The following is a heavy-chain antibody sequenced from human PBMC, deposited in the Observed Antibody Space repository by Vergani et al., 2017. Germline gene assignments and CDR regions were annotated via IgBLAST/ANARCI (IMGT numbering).Heavy chain of an antibody. V-gene: IGHV3-23*01. Sequence: EVQLLESGGGLVQPGGSLRLSCAASGFTFSSYAMSWVRQAPGKGLEWVSAISGSGSSTYYADSVKGRFTISRDNSKNTLYLQMNSLRAEYTAVYYCAKDAQMATIIVLHAFDICGQGTMVTVSS. CDR1: GFTFSSYA. CDR2: ISGSGSST. D-gene: IGHD5-24*01. CDR3: AKDAQMATIIVLHAFDI. J-gene: IGHJ3*02.